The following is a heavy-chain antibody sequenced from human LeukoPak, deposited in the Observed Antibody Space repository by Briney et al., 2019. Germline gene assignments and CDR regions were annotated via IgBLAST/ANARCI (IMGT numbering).Heavy chain of an antibody. J-gene: IGHJ4*02. CDR3: AHVYYDSSGYGDY. D-gene: IGHD3-22*01. CDR1: GFTFTSSA. CDR2: IVVGSGNT. Sequence: SVKVSCKASGFTFTSSAMQWVRQARGQRLEWIGWIVVGSGNTNYAQKFQGRVTITRDMSTSTAYMELSSLRSEDTAVYYCAHVYYDSSGYGDYWGQGTLVAVSS. V-gene: IGHV1-58*02.